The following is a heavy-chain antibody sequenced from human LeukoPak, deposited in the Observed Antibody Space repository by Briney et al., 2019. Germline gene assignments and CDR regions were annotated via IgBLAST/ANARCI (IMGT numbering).Heavy chain of an antibody. CDR2: ISSSSSYI. D-gene: IGHD3-10*01. J-gene: IGHJ4*02. CDR1: GLTFSSYS. Sequence: GGSLRLSCAASGLTFSSYSMNWVRQAPGKGLEWVSSISSSSSYIYYADSVKGRFTISRDNAKNSLYLQMNSLRAEDTAVYYCASNIIYDYYGSGSDFDYWGQGTLVTVSS. CDR3: ASNIIYDYYGSGSDFDY. V-gene: IGHV3-21*01.